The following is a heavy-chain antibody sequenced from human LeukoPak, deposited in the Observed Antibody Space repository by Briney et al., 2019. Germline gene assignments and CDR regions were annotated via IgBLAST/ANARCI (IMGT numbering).Heavy chain of an antibody. V-gene: IGHV4-4*09. CDR2: ISDSGIT. CDR3: AGRGHRYSRD. CDR1: GDSVSSGY. Sequence: PSETLSLSCTVSGDSVSSGYWTWIRQSPGKGLEWIGYISDSGITDYNPSLKSRLTISVDTSNNKFSLNQHSVTAADTAVYYCAGRGHRYSRDWGQGILVTVSS. D-gene: IGHD2-15*01. J-gene: IGHJ1*01.